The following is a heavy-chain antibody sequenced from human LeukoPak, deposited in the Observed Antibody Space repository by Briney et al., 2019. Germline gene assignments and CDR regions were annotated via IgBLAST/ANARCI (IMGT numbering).Heavy chain of an antibody. CDR2: INHSGST. CDR3: ARGRDAAAAFDY. D-gene: IGHD6-13*01. V-gene: IGHV4-34*01. J-gene: IGHJ4*02. CDR1: GGSFGGYY. Sequence: SETLSLTCAVYGGSFGGYYWSWIRQPPGKGLEWIGEINHSGSTNYNPSLKSRVTISVDTSKNQFSLKLSSVTAADTAVYYCARGRDAAAAFDYWGQGTLVTVSS.